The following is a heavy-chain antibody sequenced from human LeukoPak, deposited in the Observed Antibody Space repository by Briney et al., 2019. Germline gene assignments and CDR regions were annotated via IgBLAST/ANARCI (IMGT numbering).Heavy chain of an antibody. CDR2: VFYSGNT. CDR3: ARGPYDYVWGSYRSRYYYYYYMDV. V-gene: IGHV4-38-2*02. D-gene: IGHD3-16*02. Sequence: SETLSLACTISGYSITAGYYWGWIRQSPGKGLEWIGNVFYSGNTYYNPSLKSRVTISVDTSKNQFSLKLSSVTAADTAVYYCARGPYDYVWGSYRSRYYYYYYMDVWGKGTTVTVSS. CDR1: GYSITAGYY. J-gene: IGHJ6*03.